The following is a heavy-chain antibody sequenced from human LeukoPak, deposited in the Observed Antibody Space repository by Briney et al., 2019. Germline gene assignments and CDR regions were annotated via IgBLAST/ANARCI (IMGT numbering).Heavy chain of an antibody. CDR1: GYTFTNYY. CDR2: INPSGGST. Sequence: GASVKVSCKASGYTFTNYYMHWVRQAPGHGLEWMGIINPSGGSTSYAQKFQGRVTMTRDTSTSTVYMELSSLRSEDTAVYYCARETYYYDSSGPGAGMDVWGQGTTVTVSS. V-gene: IGHV1-46*01. CDR3: ARETYYYDSSGPGAGMDV. D-gene: IGHD3-22*01. J-gene: IGHJ6*02.